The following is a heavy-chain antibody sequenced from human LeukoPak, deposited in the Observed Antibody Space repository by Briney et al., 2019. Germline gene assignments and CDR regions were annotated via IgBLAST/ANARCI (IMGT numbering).Heavy chain of an antibody. J-gene: IGHJ3*02. Sequence: ASVKVSCKASGYTFTGHYMHWVRQAPGQGLERMGWINSDSGGTKYAQKFQGSVIMTRVTSISTAYMELSRLKSDDTAVYYCARGRVHSWSDAFDIWGQGTTATVSS. CDR2: INSDSGGT. V-gene: IGHV1-2*02. CDR1: GYTFTGHY. D-gene: IGHD1-1*01. CDR3: ARGRVHSWSDAFDI.